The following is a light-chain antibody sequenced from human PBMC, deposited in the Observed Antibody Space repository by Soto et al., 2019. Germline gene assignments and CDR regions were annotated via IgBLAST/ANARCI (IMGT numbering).Light chain of an antibody. V-gene: IGKV1-17*01. CDR2: DAS. Sequence: IQMTQSPSSLSASVRDRVTITCRASQDIGNDLGWYQQKPGKAPNLLIYDASSLESGVPSRFSGSGSGTEFTLTISSLLPDDFATYYCQHYNSYSETFGQGTKVDI. CDR1: QDIGND. CDR3: QHYNSYSET. J-gene: IGKJ1*01.